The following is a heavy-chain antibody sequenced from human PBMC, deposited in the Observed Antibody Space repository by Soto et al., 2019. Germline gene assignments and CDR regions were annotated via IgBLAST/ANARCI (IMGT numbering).Heavy chain of an antibody. V-gene: IGHV1-69*02. J-gene: IGHJ4*02. CDR3: ASLIAAAGTGGDY. CDR2: IIPILGIA. CDR1: GGTFSSYT. D-gene: IGHD6-13*01. Sequence: QVQLVQSGAEVKKPGSSVKVSCKASGGTFSSYTISWVRQAPGPGLEWMGRIIPILGIANYAQKFQGRVTITADKSTSAAYMELSSLRSEDTDVYYCASLIAAAGTGGDYWGQGTLVTVSS.